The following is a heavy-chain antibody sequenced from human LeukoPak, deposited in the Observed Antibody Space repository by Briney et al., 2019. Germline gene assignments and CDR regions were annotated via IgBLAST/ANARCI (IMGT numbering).Heavy chain of an antibody. J-gene: IGHJ4*02. D-gene: IGHD2-2*01. Sequence: PGGSLRLSCAASGLTFSSYAMSWVRQAPGKGLEWVSVISGSGDSAYYADSVKGRFTISRDNSKNTLYLQMNSLRAEDTAIYYCAKTSSTSCYSCVFDYWGQGTLVTVSS. CDR1: GLTFSSYA. CDR3: AKTSSTSCYSCVFDY. V-gene: IGHV3-23*01. CDR2: ISGSGDSA.